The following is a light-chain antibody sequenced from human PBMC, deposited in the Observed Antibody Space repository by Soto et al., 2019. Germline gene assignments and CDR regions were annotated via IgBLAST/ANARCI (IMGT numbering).Light chain of an antibody. CDR2: GAS. V-gene: IGKV3-20*01. J-gene: IGKJ5*01. Sequence: IVFTQSPGTLSLSPGEGATLSCRASQSVSSSYLAWYQQKPGQAPRLLIYGASSRATGIPDRFSGSGSGTEFTLTISGLLPEDFAAYHCQQLYTLPFTFGQGTRLEIK. CDR3: QQLYTLPFT. CDR1: QSVSSSY.